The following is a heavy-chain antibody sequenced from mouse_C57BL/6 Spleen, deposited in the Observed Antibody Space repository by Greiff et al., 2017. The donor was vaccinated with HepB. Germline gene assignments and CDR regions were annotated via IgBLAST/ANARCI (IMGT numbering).Heavy chain of an antibody. D-gene: IGHD2-4*01. Sequence: ESGPGLVKPSQSLSLTCSVTGYSITSGYYWNWIRQFPGNKLEWMGYISYDGSNNYNPSLKNRISITRDTSKNQFFLKLNSVTTEDTATYYCAREEIYYDYDGAFAYWGQGTLVTVSA. CDR3: AREEIYYDYDGAFAY. V-gene: IGHV3-6*01. CDR1: GYSITSGYY. J-gene: IGHJ3*01. CDR2: ISYDGSN.